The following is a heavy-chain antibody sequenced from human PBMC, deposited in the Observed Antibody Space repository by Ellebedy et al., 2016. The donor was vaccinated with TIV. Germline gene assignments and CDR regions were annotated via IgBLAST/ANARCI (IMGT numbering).Heavy chain of an antibody. CDR3: ADYYDSSGRASDY. D-gene: IGHD3-22*01. V-gene: IGHV1-3*01. CDR2: INAGNGNT. Sequence: ASVKVSCKASGYTFTSYAIHWVRQAPGQRLEWMGWINAGNGNTKYSQKFQGRVTITRDTSASTAYMELSSLKSEDTAVYYRADYYDSSGRASDYWGQGTLVTVSS. CDR1: GYTFTSYA. J-gene: IGHJ4*02.